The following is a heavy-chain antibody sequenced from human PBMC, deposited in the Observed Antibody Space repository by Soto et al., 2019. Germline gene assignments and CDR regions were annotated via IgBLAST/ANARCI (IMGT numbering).Heavy chain of an antibody. CDR2: ITHSGRT. D-gene: IGHD3-22*01. V-gene: IGHV4-34*01. CDR3: ARGPPFIYYDSGVYYYFDY. CDR1: GGSFIDYC. Sequence: SETLSLTCTVYGGSFIDYCWTWIRQPPGEGLEWIGEITHSGRTDYNPSLKSRVSMSVDTSRTQYSLKLSPVTAADKAVYYCARGPPFIYYDSGVYYYFDYWGQGTLVTVSS. J-gene: IGHJ4*02.